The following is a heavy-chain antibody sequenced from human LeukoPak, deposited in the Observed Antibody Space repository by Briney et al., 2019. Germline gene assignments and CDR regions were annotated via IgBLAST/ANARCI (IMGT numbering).Heavy chain of an antibody. CDR3: AKGPGWELSDWFDP. J-gene: IGHJ5*02. V-gene: IGHV3-23*01. Sequence: GGSLRLSCAASGFTFSSYAMSWVRQAPGKGLEWVSSISGSGGSTYYAGSVKGRFTISRDNSKNTLYLQMNSLRAEDTAVYYCAKGPGWELSDWFDPWGQGTLVTVSS. D-gene: IGHD1-26*01. CDR1: GFTFSSYA. CDR2: ISGSGGST.